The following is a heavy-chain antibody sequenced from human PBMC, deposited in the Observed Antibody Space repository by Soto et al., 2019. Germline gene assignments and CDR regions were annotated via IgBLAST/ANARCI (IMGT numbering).Heavy chain of an antibody. J-gene: IGHJ6*02. CDR2: MNPNSGNT. CDR1: GYTFTSYD. Sequence: ASVKVSCKASGYTFTSYDINWVRQATGQGLEWMGWMNPNSGNTGYAQKFQGRVTITADESTSTAYMEMSSLRSEDTAVYYCARVDRPRSSSGWPYYYYGMDVWGQGTTVTVSS. D-gene: IGHD6-19*01. CDR3: ARVDRPRSSSGWPYYYYGMDV. V-gene: IGHV1-8*01.